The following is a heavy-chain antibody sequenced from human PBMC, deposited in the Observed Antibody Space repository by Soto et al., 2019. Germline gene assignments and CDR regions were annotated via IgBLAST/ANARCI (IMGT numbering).Heavy chain of an antibody. CDR3: ARDGSGSRSRASPLDV. Sequence: QVQLVQSGAEMKKPGSSVKVSCKASGDTFSSYAISWVRQAPGQGLEWMGGIIPIFGTANYAQKFQGRVTITADESTSTAYMELSSLRSDDTAVYYCARDGSGSRSRASPLDVWGRGNTVTVSS. V-gene: IGHV1-69*01. D-gene: IGHD3-22*01. CDR1: GDTFSSYA. J-gene: IGHJ6*02. CDR2: IIPIFGTA.